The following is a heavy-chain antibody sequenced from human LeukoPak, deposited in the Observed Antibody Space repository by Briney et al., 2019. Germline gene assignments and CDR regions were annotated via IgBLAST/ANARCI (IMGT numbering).Heavy chain of an antibody. CDR3: AKAIAAAGIAYYFGY. J-gene: IGHJ4*02. Sequence: AGGSLRLSCAASGFTFDDYAMHWVRQAPGKGLEWVSGISWNSGSIGYADSVKGRFTISRDNAKNSLYLQMNSLRAEDTALYYCAKAIAAAGIAYYFGYWGQGTLVTVSS. CDR1: GFTFDDYA. V-gene: IGHV3-9*01. CDR2: ISWNSGSI. D-gene: IGHD6-13*01.